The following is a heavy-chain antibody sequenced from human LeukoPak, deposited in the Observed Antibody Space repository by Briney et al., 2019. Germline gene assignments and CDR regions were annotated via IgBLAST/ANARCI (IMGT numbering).Heavy chain of an antibody. CDR1: GGSISSDY. CDR3: ARGGYCSGGSCYPEAFDI. D-gene: IGHD2-15*01. J-gene: IGHJ3*02. Sequence: TSETLSLTCTVSGGSISSDYWSWIRQPPGKGLEWIGYIYYSGSTNYNPSLKSRVTISVDTSKNQFPLKLSSVTAADTAVYYCARGGYCSGGSCYPEAFDIWGQGTMVTVSS. V-gene: IGHV4-59*08. CDR2: IYYSGST.